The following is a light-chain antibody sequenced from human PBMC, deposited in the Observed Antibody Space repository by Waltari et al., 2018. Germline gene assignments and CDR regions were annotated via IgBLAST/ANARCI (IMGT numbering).Light chain of an antibody. CDR3: CSYAGSSTHVV. J-gene: IGLJ2*01. CDR2: EVS. V-gene: IGLV2-23*02. Sequence: QSALTQPASVSGSPGQSITISCTGTSSDVGSYNLVSWYQQYPGKAPKLTIYEVSKRPSGVSNRFSGSKAGNTASLTISGLQAEDEADYYCCSYAGSSTHVVFGGGTKLTVL. CDR1: SSDVGSYNL.